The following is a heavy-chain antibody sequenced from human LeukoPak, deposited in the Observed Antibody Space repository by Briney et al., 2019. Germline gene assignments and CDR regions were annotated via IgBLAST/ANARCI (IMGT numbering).Heavy chain of an antibody. CDR3: AKDLSGSVTTSYYYYGMDV. J-gene: IGHJ6*02. CDR1: GFTFDDYA. Sequence: GGSLRLSCAASGFTFDDYAMHWVRQAPGKGLEWVSGISWNSGSIGYADSVKGRFTISRDNAKNSLYLQMNSLRAGDTALYYCAKDLSGSVTTSYYYYGMDVWGQGTTVTVSS. D-gene: IGHD4-17*01. V-gene: IGHV3-9*01. CDR2: ISWNSGSI.